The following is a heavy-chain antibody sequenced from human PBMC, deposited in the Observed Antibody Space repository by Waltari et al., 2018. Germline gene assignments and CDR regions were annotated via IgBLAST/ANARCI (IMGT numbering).Heavy chain of an antibody. CDR1: GYTFTSYY. CDR3: ARSGMQYYDSSGYSLFDY. Sequence: QVQLVQSGAEVKKPGASVKVSCKASGYTFTSYYMHWVRQAPGHGLEWMGWINAGNGNTKDSQKFQGSVTITRDTSASTAYMELSSLRSEDTAVYYCARSGMQYYDSSGYSLFDYWGQGTLVTVSS. J-gene: IGHJ4*02. CDR2: INAGNGNT. D-gene: IGHD3-22*01. V-gene: IGHV1-3*01.